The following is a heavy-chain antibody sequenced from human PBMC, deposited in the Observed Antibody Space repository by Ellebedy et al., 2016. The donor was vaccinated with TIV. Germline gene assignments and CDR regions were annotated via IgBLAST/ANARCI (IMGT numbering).Heavy chain of an antibody. CDR1: GITFSSHA. Sequence: GESLKLSCAASGITFSSHAISWVRQTPGKGLEWVSAISGSVDKTYYTDSVKGRFTISRDNSQNTLYLQMNSLRAEDTAVYYCSKELHMWGTIMIDCWGPGTLVTVSS. D-gene: IGHD3-16*01. CDR3: SKELHMWGTIMIDC. J-gene: IGHJ4*02. V-gene: IGHV3-23*01. CDR2: ISGSVDKT.